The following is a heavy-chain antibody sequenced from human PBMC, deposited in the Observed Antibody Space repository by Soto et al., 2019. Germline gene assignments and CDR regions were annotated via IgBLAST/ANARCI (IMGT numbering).Heavy chain of an antibody. CDR3: ARLSSPKYYYDSSGSPA. CDR2: ISAYNGNT. CDR1: GYTFTRHG. Sequence: GGSVKVSCQAFGYTFTRHGISWVRQAPGQGLEWMGWISAYNGNTNYAQKLQGRVTMTTDTSTSTAYMELRSLRSDDTAVYYCARLSSPKYYYDSSGSPAWGQGSLLTASS. J-gene: IGHJ1*01. D-gene: IGHD3-22*01. V-gene: IGHV1-18*04.